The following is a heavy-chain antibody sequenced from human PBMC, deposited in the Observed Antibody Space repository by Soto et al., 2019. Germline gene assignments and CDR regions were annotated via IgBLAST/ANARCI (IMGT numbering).Heavy chain of an antibody. D-gene: IGHD3-10*01. CDR1: GGTFSSYA. CDR3: ARVSGMVRGVMGSGYFDY. CDR2: IIPIFGTA. V-gene: IGHV1-69*12. J-gene: IGHJ4*02. Sequence: QVQLVQSGAEVKKPGSSVKVSCKASGGTFSSYAISWVRQAPGQGLEWMGGIIPIFGTANYAQKFQGRVTITADESTSTAYMELSSLRSEDTAVYYCARVSGMVRGVMGSGYFDYWGQGTLVTVSS.